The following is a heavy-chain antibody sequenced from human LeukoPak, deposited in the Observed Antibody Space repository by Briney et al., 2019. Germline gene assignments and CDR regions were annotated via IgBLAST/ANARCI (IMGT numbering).Heavy chain of an antibody. Sequence: GGSLRLSCAASGFTFSNYGMQWVRQAPGKGLDRVAVISYTGNTKYYVDSVKGRFTISRDNSKNTLYLQMNSLRAEDTAVYYCVKERDEYSSSSSDYWGQGTLVTVSS. D-gene: IGHD6-6*01. CDR3: VKERDEYSSSSSDY. CDR2: ISYTGNTK. V-gene: IGHV3-30*18. CDR1: GFTFSNYG. J-gene: IGHJ4*02.